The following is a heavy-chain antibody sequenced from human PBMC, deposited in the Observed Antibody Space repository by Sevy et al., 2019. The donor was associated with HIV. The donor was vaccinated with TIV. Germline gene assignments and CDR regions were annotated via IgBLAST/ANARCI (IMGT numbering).Heavy chain of an antibody. V-gene: IGHV3-30*18. CDR2: ISYDGSHK. D-gene: IGHD3-3*01. CDR3: AKDFWSGAYYYYYGMDV. CDR1: GFTFSSYG. J-gene: IGHJ6*02. Sequence: LSLTCAASGFTFSSYGMHWVRQAPGKGLEWVAVISYDGSHKYYADSVKGRFTISRDNSKNTLYLQMNSLRAEDTAVYYCAKDFWSGAYYYYYGMDVWGQGTTVTVSS.